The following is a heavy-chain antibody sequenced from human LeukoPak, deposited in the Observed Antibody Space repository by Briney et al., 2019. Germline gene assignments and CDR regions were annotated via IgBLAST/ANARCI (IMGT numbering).Heavy chain of an antibody. V-gene: IGHV3-7*01. CDR1: GFGFTKYW. J-gene: IGHJ4*02. CDR2: INLNGSDK. CDR3: AREPNSFDY. Sequence: GGSLRLSCAASGFGFTKYWMTWVRQAPGKGLEWVANINLNGSDKSYVDSVKGRFTISRDNAKNSLSLQMNSLGAEDTAVYYCAREPNSFDYWGQGTLVTVSS.